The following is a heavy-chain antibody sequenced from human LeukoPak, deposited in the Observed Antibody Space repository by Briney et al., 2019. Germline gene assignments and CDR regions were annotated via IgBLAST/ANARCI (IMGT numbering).Heavy chain of an antibody. J-gene: IGHJ4*02. D-gene: IGHD4-17*01. V-gene: IGHV3-48*02. CDR3: ARGYGDYVAY. CDR2: IGSDSSTI. Sequence: GGSLRLSCAASGFTFVTYSMSWVRQAPGKGLEWVSYIGSDSSTIYYADSVKGRFTISRDNAKNSLYLQMNSLRDEDTAVYYCARGYGDYVAYWGQGTLVTVSS. CDR1: GFTFVTYS.